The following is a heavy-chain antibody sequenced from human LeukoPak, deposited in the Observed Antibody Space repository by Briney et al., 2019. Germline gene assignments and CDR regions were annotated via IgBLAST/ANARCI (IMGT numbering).Heavy chain of an antibody. CDR2: MNPNSGRT. Sequence: ASVKVSCKASGYTLTSYDINWVRQATGQGLEWMGWMNPNSGRTGYAQNFQGRITITRNTSISTAYMELSSLRSEDTAVYYCARDRGVYGAFNWFDPWGQGTLVTVSS. CDR3: ARDRGVYGAFNWFDP. CDR1: GYTLTSYD. D-gene: IGHD4-17*01. V-gene: IGHV1-8*01. J-gene: IGHJ5*02.